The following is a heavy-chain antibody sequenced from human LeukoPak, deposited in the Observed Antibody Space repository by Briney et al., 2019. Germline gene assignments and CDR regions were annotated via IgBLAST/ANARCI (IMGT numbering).Heavy chain of an antibody. CDR3: ARGFSYSGSYFDY. V-gene: IGHV1-2*02. J-gene: IGHJ4*02. CDR2: INPNSGGT. CDR1: GYTFTSYY. Sequence: ASVKVSCKASGYTFTSYYMHWVRQAPGQGLEWMGWINPNSGGTNYAQKFQGRVTMTRDTSISTAYMELSRLRSDDTAVYYCARGFSYSGSYFDYWGQGTLATVSS. D-gene: IGHD1-26*01.